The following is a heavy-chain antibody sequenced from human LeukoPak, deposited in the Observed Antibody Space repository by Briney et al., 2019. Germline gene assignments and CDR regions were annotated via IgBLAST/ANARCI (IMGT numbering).Heavy chain of an antibody. V-gene: IGHV3-21*01. CDR3: ARDGPYCYSPSCHASWYFDL. D-gene: IGHD2-2*01. CDR2: ISSDRSYI. CDR1: GFTFSTYT. J-gene: IGHJ2*01. Sequence: GGSLRLSCAASGFTFSTYTMNWVRQAPGKGLEWVSTISSDRSYIYYADSVKGRFTISRDNANNSLFLQMNSLRAEDTAVYYCARDGPYCYSPSCHASWYFDLWGRGTLVSVSS.